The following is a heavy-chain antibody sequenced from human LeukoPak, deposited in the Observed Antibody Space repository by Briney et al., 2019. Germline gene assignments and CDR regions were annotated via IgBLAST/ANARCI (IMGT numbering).Heavy chain of an antibody. V-gene: IGHV3-33*01. Sequence: GGSLRLSCAASGFTFSSYGTHWVRQAPGKGLEWVAVIWYDGSNKYYADSVKGRFTISRDNSKNTLYLQMNSLRAEDTAVYYCARDRLYSSSWYYFDYWGQGTLVTVSS. D-gene: IGHD6-13*01. CDR1: GFTFSSYG. CDR2: IWYDGSNK. CDR3: ARDRLYSSSWYYFDY. J-gene: IGHJ4*02.